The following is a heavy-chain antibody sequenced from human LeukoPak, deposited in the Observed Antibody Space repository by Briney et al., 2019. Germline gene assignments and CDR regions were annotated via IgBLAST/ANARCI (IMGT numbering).Heavy chain of an antibody. CDR1: RFTFSGSW. V-gene: IGHV3-7*01. CDR3: ARDRAYTTFDY. CDR2: INQDGGVK. D-gene: IGHD2-2*02. Sequence: GGSLRLSCAASRFTFSGSWMTWVRQAPGKGPEWVANINQDGGVKGYLDSVQGRFTISRDNAKNSLCLQMNSLRAEDTAIYFCARDRAYTTFDYWGQGTLVTVSS. J-gene: IGHJ4*02.